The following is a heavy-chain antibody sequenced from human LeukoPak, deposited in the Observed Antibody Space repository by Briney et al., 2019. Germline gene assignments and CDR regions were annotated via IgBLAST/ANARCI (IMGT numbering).Heavy chain of an antibody. D-gene: IGHD6-13*01. Sequence: PSETLSLTCAVYGGSFSGYYWSWIRQPPGKGLEWIGEINHSGSTNYNPSLKSRVTISVDTSKNQFSLKLSSVTAADTAVYYCARGRYGSSWYFRRWFDPWGQGTLVTVSS. CDR1: GGSFSGYY. CDR3: ARGRYGSSWYFRRWFDP. CDR2: INHSGST. J-gene: IGHJ5*02. V-gene: IGHV4-34*01.